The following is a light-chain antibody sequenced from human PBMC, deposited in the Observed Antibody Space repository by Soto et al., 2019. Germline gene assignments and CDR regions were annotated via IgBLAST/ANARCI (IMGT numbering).Light chain of an antibody. Sequence: EIVLTQSPGTLSLSPGERATLSCRASQSVSIKLAWCQQKPGQAPRLLIYDTSTRATGIPARFSGSGSGTDFILTISSLQPEDFATYYCQQSYSTPRDFGQGTRLEIK. CDR3: QQSYSTPRD. CDR2: DTS. J-gene: IGKJ5*01. CDR1: QSVSIK. V-gene: IGKV3-15*01.